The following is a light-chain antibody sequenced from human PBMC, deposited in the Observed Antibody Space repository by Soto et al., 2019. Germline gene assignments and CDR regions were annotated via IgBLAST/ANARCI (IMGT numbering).Light chain of an antibody. CDR1: QGISSY. Sequence: AIRMTQSPSSFSASTGDRVTITCRASQGISSYLAWYQQKPGKAPKLLIYAASTLQSGVPSRFSGSGSGTYFTLTISCLQSEDFATYYCQQYYSYPFTFGPGNKVDIK. V-gene: IGKV1-8*01. CDR3: QQYYSYPFT. J-gene: IGKJ3*01. CDR2: AAS.